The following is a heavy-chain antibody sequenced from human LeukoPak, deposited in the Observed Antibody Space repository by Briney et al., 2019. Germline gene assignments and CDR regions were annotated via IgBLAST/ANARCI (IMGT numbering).Heavy chain of an antibody. J-gene: IGHJ4*02. D-gene: IGHD1-26*01. Sequence: PGGSLRLSCAASGFTFSTYAMTWVRQAPGKGLEWVSGISTSGDRTYYADSVKGRFTISRDNSKNTLYLQMNSLRAEDTDEYYCARSAVGTSCCTAVDYWGQGTLVTVSS. CDR1: GFTFSTYA. CDR2: ISTSGDRT. V-gene: IGHV3-23*01. CDR3: ARSAVGTSCCTAVDY.